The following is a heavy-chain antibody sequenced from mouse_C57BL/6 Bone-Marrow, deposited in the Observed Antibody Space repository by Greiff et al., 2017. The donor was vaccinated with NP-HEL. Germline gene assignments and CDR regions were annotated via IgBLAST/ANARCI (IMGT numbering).Heavy chain of an antibody. CDR3: ARRGYYYGSKAWFAY. CDR1: GYTFTSYW. Sequence: QVQLQQPGAELVKPGASVKLSCKASGYTFTSYWMQWVKQRPGQGLEWIGEIDPSDSYTNYNQKFKGKATLTVDTSSSTAYMQLSSLTSEDSAVYDCARRGYYYGSKAWFAYWGQGTLVTVSA. J-gene: IGHJ3*01. D-gene: IGHD1-1*01. CDR2: IDPSDSYT. V-gene: IGHV1-50*01.